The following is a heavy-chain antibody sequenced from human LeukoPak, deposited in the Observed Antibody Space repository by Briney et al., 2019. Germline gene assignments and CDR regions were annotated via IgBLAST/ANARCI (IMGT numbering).Heavy chain of an antibody. CDR1: GGSISSSIYY. V-gene: IGHV4-39*07. CDR2: IYYSGST. CDR3: ARRTRRIAAAGTLGAFDI. Sequence: SESLSLTCIVSGGSISSSIYYWAWVHQPPGKGLEWIGIIYYSGSTYYNPSLKSRVTISVDTSKNQFSLKLSSVTAADTAVYYCARRTRRIAAAGTLGAFDIWGQGTMVTVSS. J-gene: IGHJ3*02. D-gene: IGHD6-13*01.